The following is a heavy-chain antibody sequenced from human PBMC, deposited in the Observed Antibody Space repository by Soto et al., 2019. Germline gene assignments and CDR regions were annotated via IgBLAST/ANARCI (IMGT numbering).Heavy chain of an antibody. V-gene: IGHV1-3*01. CDR1: GYTFTNYA. CDR2: INAGDGNT. Sequence: ASVQVSCKASGYTFTNYAIHWVRQAPGQSLEWMGRINAGDGNTRYPQNSQGRVTITRDTSASTAYMELSSLRSEDTAVYYCARFSGDGSGNNFDNWGQGTLVTVSS. D-gene: IGHD3-10*01. CDR3: ARFSGDGSGNNFDN. J-gene: IGHJ4*02.